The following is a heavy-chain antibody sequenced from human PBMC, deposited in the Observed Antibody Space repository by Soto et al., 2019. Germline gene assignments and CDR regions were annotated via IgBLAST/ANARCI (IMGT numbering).Heavy chain of an antibody. J-gene: IGHJ4*02. CDR1: VDSMRGYHFY. D-gene: IGHD6-25*01. CDR2: AYFSGGNT. V-gene: IGHV4-39*01. Sequence: SETLSLTCVVSVDSMRGYHFYWFWIRQAPGKGLEWIGSAYFSGGNTYYSPSLKSRVSISVDTSKNEFSLRLTSLTAADTAVYFCAYGSSSAWIDYWGQGTLVTVSS. CDR3: AYGSSSAWIDY.